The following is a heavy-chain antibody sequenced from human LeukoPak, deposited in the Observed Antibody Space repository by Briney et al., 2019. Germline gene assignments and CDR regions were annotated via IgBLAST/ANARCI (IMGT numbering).Heavy chain of an antibody. Sequence: GGSPRLSCAASGFTFSSYAMSWVRQAPGKGLEWVSAISGSSGGTFYADSVKGRFTMSRDNSKNTLYLQMNSLRTEDTAVYYCAKFGLVRAFDIWGQGTMVTVSS. CDR2: ISGSSGGT. CDR3: AKFGLVRAFDI. D-gene: IGHD1-26*01. V-gene: IGHV3-23*01. CDR1: GFTFSSYA. J-gene: IGHJ3*02.